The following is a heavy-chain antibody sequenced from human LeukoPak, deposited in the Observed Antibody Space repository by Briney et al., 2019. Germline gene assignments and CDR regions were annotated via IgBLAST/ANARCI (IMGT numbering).Heavy chain of an antibody. J-gene: IGHJ4*02. V-gene: IGHV3-7*01. Sequence: GGSLRLSCAASGFTFSTYWMTWVRQAPGVGLEWVATINQDGIAKYYVDSVKGRFAISRDNTKNSLSLQMSSLRDEDSGIYYCATHNYWRKDYWGQGTLVTVSS. CDR1: GFTFSTYW. D-gene: IGHD5-24*01. CDR3: ATHNYWRKDY. CDR2: INQDGIAK.